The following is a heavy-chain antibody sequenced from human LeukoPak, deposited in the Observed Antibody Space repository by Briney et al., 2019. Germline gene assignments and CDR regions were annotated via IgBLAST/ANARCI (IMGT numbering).Heavy chain of an antibody. CDR1: GFTFSAYA. D-gene: IGHD3-22*01. V-gene: IGHV4-59*01. J-gene: IGHJ4*02. CDR2: INYSGST. Sequence: GSLRLSCEASGFTFSAYAMTWLRQPPGKGLEWIGYINYSGSTNSNPSLKSRATISMDTSKHHFSLKLSSVTAADTAVYFCARDTRSYDSSSYYFFDFWGQGTLVTVSS. CDR3: ARDTRSYDSSSYYFFDF.